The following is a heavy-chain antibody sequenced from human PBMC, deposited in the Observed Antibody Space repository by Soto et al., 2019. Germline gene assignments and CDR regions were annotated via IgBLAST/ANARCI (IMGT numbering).Heavy chain of an antibody. V-gene: IGHV5-51*01. Sequence: SGESLKISCKGSGYSFTSYWIGWVRQMPGKGLEWMGIIYPGDSDTRYSPSFQGQVTISADKSISTAYLQWSSLKASDTAMYYCARPELAPPVDGAFDIWGQGTMVTVSS. CDR1: GYSFTSYW. J-gene: IGHJ3*02. CDR2: IYPGDSDT. D-gene: IGHD5-12*01. CDR3: ARPELAPPVDGAFDI.